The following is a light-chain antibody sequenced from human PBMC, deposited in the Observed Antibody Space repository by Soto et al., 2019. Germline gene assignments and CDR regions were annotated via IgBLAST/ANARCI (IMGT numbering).Light chain of an antibody. CDR2: AAS. Sequence: DIQMTQSPSSLSASVGDRVTITCRASQSISNYLSWYQQIPGKAPKLLIYAASTLRSGVSRSGVSLRFSGSGSGTDFTLTISSLQPEDFATYYCQQSYSTPWTFGQGTKVEIK. J-gene: IGKJ1*01. CDR1: QSISNY. V-gene: IGKV1-39*01. CDR3: QQSYSTPWT.